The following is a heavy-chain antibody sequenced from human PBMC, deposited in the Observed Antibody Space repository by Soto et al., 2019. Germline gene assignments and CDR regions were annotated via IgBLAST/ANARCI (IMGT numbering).Heavy chain of an antibody. CDR2: IWYDGSDK. J-gene: IGHJ4*02. CDR3: ARAAAGNSPFDY. D-gene: IGHD6-13*01. Sequence: QVELVESGGGVVQPGRSLRLSCAASGFTFSSYGMHWVRQAPGKGLDWVAVIWYDGSDKYYADSVKGRFTISGDNPRNTLYLQINSLRDEDTAVYYCARAAAGNSPFDYWGQGTLVTVSS. V-gene: IGHV3-33*01. CDR1: GFTFSSYG.